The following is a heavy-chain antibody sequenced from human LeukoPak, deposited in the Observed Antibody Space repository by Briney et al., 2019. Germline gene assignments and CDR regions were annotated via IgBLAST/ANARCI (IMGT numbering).Heavy chain of an antibody. J-gene: IGHJ4*02. D-gene: IGHD1-26*01. Sequence: GGSLRLSCAVSGFTFSTYWMSWVRQAPGKGLVWVSRIDSDGSTTIYADSVKGRFTISRDNAKKTLYLQMNSLRAEDTAVYYCVRSSSGSFDSWGQGNLVTVSS. CDR2: IDSDGSTT. CDR3: VRSSSGSFDS. CDR1: GFTFSTYW. V-gene: IGHV3-74*01.